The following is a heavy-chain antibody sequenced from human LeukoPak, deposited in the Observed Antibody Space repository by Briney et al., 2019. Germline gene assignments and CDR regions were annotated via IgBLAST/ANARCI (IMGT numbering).Heavy chain of an antibody. J-gene: IGHJ6*04. CDR1: GFTLSNYS. V-gene: IGHV3-21*01. CDR3: AELGITMIGGV. Sequence: NPGGSLRLSCAASGFTLSNYSMNWVRQAPGKGLEWVSSISSNSKYIYYADSVKGRFTISRDNAKNSLYLQMNSLRAEDTAVYYCAELGITMIGGVWGKGTTVTISS. CDR2: ISSNSKYI. D-gene: IGHD3-10*02.